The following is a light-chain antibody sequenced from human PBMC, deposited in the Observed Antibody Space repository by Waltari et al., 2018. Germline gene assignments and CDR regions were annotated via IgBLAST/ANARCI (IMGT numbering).Light chain of an antibody. J-gene: IGKJ3*01. CDR1: QSVSSY. CDR2: DAS. CDR3: QQRSNWPGT. V-gene: IGKV3-11*01. Sequence: EIVLTQSPATLSLSPGERATLSCRASQSVSSYLAWYQQKPGQAPRLLIYDASNRATGIPARFSCSGSWTDFTLTISSLEPEDFAVYYWQQRSNWPGTFGPGTKVDIK.